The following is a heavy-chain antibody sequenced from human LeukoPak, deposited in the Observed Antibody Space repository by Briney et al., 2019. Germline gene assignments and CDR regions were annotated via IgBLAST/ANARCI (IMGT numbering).Heavy chain of an antibody. CDR1: GFSFKNYA. V-gene: IGHV3-23*01. CDR2: ISGASGATI. CDR3: AKDLAVLVASR. J-gene: IGHJ4*02. Sequence: GGSLRLSCAASGFSFKNYAMSWVRQPPGKGPEWISSISGASGATIHYADSVKGRFTISRDNSQNTLFLQMNNLRAEDTAIYYCAKDLAVLVASRWGQGTLVTVSS. D-gene: IGHD6-6*01.